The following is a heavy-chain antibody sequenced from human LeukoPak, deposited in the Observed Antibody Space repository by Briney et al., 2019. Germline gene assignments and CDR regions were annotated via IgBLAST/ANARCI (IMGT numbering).Heavy chain of an antibody. CDR2: INPNSGGT. CDR1: GYTFTGYY. V-gene: IGHV1-2*02. CDR3: ARGSRVAAAGSKRWFDP. Sequence: GASVKVSCKASGYTFTGYYMHWVRQAPGQGLEWMEWINPNSGGTNYAQKFQGRVTMTRDTSISTAYMELSRLRSDDTAVYYCARGSRVAAAGSKRWFDPWGQGTLVTVSS. J-gene: IGHJ5*02. D-gene: IGHD6-13*01.